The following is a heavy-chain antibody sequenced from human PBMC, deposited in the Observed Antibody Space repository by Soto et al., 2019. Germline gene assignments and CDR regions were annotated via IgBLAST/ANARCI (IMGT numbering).Heavy chain of an antibody. Sequence: PGGSLRLSCAASGFTFSNAWMSWVRQAPGKGLEWVGRIKSKTDGGTTDYAAPVKGRFTISRDDSKNTLYLQMNSLRAEDTAVYYCAKHLLAVAGYLHGMDVWGQGTTVTVSS. V-gene: IGHV3-15*01. D-gene: IGHD6-19*01. CDR1: GFTFSNAW. CDR2: IKSKTDGGTT. J-gene: IGHJ6*02. CDR3: AKHLLAVAGYLHGMDV.